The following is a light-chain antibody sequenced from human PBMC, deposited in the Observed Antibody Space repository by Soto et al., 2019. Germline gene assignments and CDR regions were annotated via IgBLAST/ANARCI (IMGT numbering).Light chain of an antibody. Sequence: QSALTQPASVSGSPGQSITISCTGTRSYVGGYNYVYWHQQHPGKAPKLMIYDVTNRPSGVSDRFSGSKSGNTASLTISGLQAEDEADYYCSSYTSSSTYVFGAGTKVTV. V-gene: IGLV2-14*01. CDR2: DVT. CDR1: RSYVGGYNY. J-gene: IGLJ1*01. CDR3: SSYTSSSTYV.